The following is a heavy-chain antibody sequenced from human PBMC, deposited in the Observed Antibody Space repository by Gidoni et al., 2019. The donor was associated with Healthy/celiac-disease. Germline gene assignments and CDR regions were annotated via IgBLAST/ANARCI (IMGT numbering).Heavy chain of an antibody. Sequence: EVQLLESGGGLVQPGGSLRISCAASGFTFSSYAMSWGRQAPGKGLEWVSAISGSGGSTYYADSVKGRFTISRDNSKNTLYLQMNSLRAEDTAVYYCAKGGMGYYDSSGWGHAFDIWGQGTMVTVSS. V-gene: IGHV3-23*01. CDR1: GFTFSSYA. D-gene: IGHD3-22*01. CDR2: ISGSGGST. J-gene: IGHJ3*02. CDR3: AKGGMGYYDSSGWGHAFDI.